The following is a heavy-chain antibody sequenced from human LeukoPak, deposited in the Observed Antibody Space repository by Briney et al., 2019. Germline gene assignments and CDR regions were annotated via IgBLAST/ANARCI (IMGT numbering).Heavy chain of an antibody. Sequence: SETLSLTCTVSGGPISRYYWSWIRQPPGKGLEWIGYINYSGSTNNDPSLKGRVTISVDTSRNQFSLKLRSVTAADTAVYYCARDERCLQTGAFDIWGQGTMVIVSS. CDR1: GGPISRYY. CDR3: ARDERCLQTGAFDI. CDR2: INYSGST. V-gene: IGHV4-59*12. J-gene: IGHJ3*02. D-gene: IGHD5-24*01.